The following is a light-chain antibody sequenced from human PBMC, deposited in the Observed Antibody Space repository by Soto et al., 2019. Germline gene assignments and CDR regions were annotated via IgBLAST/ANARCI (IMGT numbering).Light chain of an antibody. Sequence: VLMTQSPLSLPVTLGQPASISCRSNQSLVHSDGIAYFSWFQQRPGRSPRRLIYKVSNRDSGVPARFGGSGSGTDFALKISRVEAEDVGVYYCMQGTHWPITFGQGTRLEI. V-gene: IGKV2-30*02. J-gene: IGKJ5*01. CDR1: QSLVHSDGIAY. CDR2: KVS. CDR3: MQGTHWPIT.